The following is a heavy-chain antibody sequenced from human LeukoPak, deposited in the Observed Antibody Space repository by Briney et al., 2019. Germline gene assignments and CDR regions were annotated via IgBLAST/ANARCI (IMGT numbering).Heavy chain of an antibody. V-gene: IGHV1-18*01. J-gene: IGHJ4*02. CDR3: ARDPLRFGELLGYFDY. CDR2: ISAYNGNT. CDR1: GYSFTTYG. Sequence: ASVKVSCKASGYSFTTYGISWVRQAPGQGLEWMAWISAYNGNTKYAQKFQGRVTMTTDTSTSTAYMELRSLRSDDTAVYYCARDPLRFGELLGYFDYWGQGTLVTVSS. D-gene: IGHD3-10*01.